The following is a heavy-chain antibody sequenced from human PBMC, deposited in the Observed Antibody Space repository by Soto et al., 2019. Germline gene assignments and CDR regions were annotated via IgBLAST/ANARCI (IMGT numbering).Heavy chain of an antibody. Sequence: GGSLRLSCAASGFTFSSSAMSWVRQAPGKGLEWVSAISGSGGSTYYADSVKGRFTFTRDNSKNTPYLQMNSLRAEDTAVYYCARRSSGWYFDYWGQGTLVTVSS. V-gene: IGHV3-23*01. D-gene: IGHD6-19*01. CDR1: GFTFSSSA. CDR3: ARRSSGWYFDY. J-gene: IGHJ4*02. CDR2: ISGSGGST.